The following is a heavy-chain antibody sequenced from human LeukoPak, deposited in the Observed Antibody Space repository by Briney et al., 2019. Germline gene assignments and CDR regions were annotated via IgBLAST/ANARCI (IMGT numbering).Heavy chain of an antibody. Sequence: PGGSLRLSCAASGFTFSSYWMSWVRQAPGKGLEWVANIKQDGSEKYYVDSVKGRFTISRDNAKNSLYLQMNSLRAEDTAVYYCARIGRYSSGWSGQFDYWGQGTLVTVSS. CDR2: IKQDGSEK. V-gene: IGHV3-7*01. J-gene: IGHJ4*02. D-gene: IGHD6-19*01. CDR3: ARIGRYSSGWSGQFDY. CDR1: GFTFSSYW.